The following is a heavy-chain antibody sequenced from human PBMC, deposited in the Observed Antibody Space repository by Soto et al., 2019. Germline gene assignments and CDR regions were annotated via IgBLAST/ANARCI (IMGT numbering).Heavy chain of an antibody. CDR1: GYTFTSYG. CDR3: ARDRGYNWNYGWFDP. V-gene: IGHV1-18*01. D-gene: IGHD1-7*01. Sequence: QVQLVQSGAEVKKPGASVKVSCKASGYTFTSYGISWVRQAPGQGLEWMGRISGYNGNTNYAQKLQGRVTMTTDTPTSTAYMALRSLRSDDTAVYYCARDRGYNWNYGWFDPWGQGTLVTVSS. J-gene: IGHJ5*02. CDR2: ISGYNGNT.